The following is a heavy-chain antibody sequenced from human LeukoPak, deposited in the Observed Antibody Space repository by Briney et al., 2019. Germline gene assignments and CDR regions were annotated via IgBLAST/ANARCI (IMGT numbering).Heavy chain of an antibody. CDR1: GGSFSGYY. V-gene: IGHV4-34*01. Sequence: SETLSLTCAVYGGSFSGYYWSWIRQPPGKGLEWIGEINHSGSTNYNPSLKSRVTISVDTSKNQFSLKLSSVTAADTAVYYCARGPKWLIYYYYYMDVWGKGTTVTISS. J-gene: IGHJ6*03. D-gene: IGHD6-19*01. CDR3: ARGPKWLIYYYYYMDV. CDR2: INHSGST.